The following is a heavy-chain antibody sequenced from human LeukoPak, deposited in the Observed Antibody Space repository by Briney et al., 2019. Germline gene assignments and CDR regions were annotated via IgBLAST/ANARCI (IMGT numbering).Heavy chain of an antibody. CDR2: MNPNSGNT. D-gene: IGHD3-22*01. Sequence: GASVKVSCKASGYTFTSYDINWVRQATGQGLEWMGWMNPNSGNTGYAQKFQGRVTMTRNTSISTAYTELSSLRSEDTAVYYCARGWVVNYYDSSGPFDYWGQGTLVTVSS. J-gene: IGHJ4*02. V-gene: IGHV1-8*01. CDR3: ARGWVVNYYDSSGPFDY. CDR1: GYTFTSYD.